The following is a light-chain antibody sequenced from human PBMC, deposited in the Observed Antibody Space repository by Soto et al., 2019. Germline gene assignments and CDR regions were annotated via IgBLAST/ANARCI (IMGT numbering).Light chain of an antibody. J-gene: IGKJ2*01. CDR2: WAS. CDR1: QSVFYSTNNKNY. V-gene: IGKV4-1*01. Sequence: DIVMTQSPDSLAVPLGERATINCKSSQSVFYSTNNKNYLAWYQQKPGQPPKLLIYWASTRESGVPDRFSGSGSGTDFTLTISSLQAEDVAVYSCHQYYSTPYTFGQGTRLEIK. CDR3: HQYYSTPYT.